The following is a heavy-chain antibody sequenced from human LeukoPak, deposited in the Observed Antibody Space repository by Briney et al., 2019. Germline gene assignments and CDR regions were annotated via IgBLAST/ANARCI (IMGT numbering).Heavy chain of an antibody. D-gene: IGHD4-17*01. V-gene: IGHV3-74*01. Sequence: PGGSLRLSCAASGFTFSNYWVHWVRQAPGKGLVWVSRINPDGSTINYADSVKGRFTISRDNAKNTLYLQMNSLRAEDTAVYYCAYSDHFDNWGQGTLVTVSS. CDR3: AYSDHFDN. CDR1: GFTFSNYW. CDR2: INPDGSTI. J-gene: IGHJ4*02.